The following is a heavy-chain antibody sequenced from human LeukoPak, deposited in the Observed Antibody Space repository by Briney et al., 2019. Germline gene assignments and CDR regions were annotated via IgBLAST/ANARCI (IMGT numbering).Heavy chain of an antibody. J-gene: IGHJ3*02. CDR2: INPSGGST. V-gene: IGHV1-46*01. CDR1: GYTFTSYY. Sequence: ASVKVSCKASGYTFTSYYMHWVRQAPGQGLEWMGIINPSGGSTSYAQKFQGRVTMTRDTSTSTVYMELSSLRSEDTAVYYCAREIVVVPAAIFPHAFDIWGQGTMVTVSS. CDR3: AREIVVVPAAIFPHAFDI. D-gene: IGHD2-2*01.